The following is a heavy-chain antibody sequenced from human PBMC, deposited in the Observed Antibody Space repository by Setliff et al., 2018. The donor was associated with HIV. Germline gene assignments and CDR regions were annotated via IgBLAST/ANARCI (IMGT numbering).Heavy chain of an antibody. D-gene: IGHD3-10*01. CDR3: ATFGMVRGVPWYFDF. J-gene: IGHJ4*02. Sequence: KASETLSLTCTVSGGSLSSSGYYWSWIRQSPGKGLEWIGNIYYRGTSYNASLKSRVAISLDTSKNQFSLKLSSVTAADTAVYYCATFGMVRGVPWYFDFWGQGTLVTVSS. CDR2: IYYRGT. CDR1: GGSLSSSGYY. V-gene: IGHV4-39*01.